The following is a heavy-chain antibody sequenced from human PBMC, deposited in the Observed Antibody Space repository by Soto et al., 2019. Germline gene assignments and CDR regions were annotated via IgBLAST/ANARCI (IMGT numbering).Heavy chain of an antibody. CDR3: ASSIPFDWLLLDN. V-gene: IGHV4-4*02. CDR1: GGSISRSNW. J-gene: IGHJ4*02. CDR2: IYHSGST. D-gene: IGHD3-9*01. Sequence: SETLSRTCAVSGGSISRSNWWSWVRQPPGKGLEWIGEIYHSGSTNYHPSLKSRVTISVDKSKNQFSLKLTSLTAADTAVYYCASSIPFDWLLLDNWGQRTLVTVSS.